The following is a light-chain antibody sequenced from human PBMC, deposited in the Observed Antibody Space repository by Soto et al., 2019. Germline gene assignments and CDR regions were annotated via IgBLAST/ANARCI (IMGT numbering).Light chain of an antibody. CDR2: QVS. V-gene: IGLV2-14*03. J-gene: IGLJ1*01. CDR1: SSDVGGHDY. CDR3: FSHSDNNPVYV. Sequence: QSALTQPASVSGSPGQSITISCSGTSSDVGGHDYVSWYQQHPGKAPKLTIFQVSRRPSGVSNRFSASKSGNTASLTISGLQAEDEAEYFCFSHSDNNPVYVFGSGTKLTVL.